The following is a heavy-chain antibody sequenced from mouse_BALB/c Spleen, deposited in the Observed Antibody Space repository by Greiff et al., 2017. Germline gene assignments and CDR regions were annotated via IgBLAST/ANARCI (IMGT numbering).Heavy chain of an antibody. V-gene: IGHV5-6-5*01. J-gene: IGHJ1*01. CDR1: GFTFSSYA. Sequence: EVMLVESGGGLVQPGGSLKLSCAASGFTFSSYAMSWVRQTPEKRLEWVASISSGGSTYYPDSVKGRFTISRDNARNILYLQMSSLRSEDTAMYYCARNDGPWYFDVWGAGTTVTVSS. CDR2: ISSGGST. CDR3: ARNDGPWYFDV. D-gene: IGHD2-3*01.